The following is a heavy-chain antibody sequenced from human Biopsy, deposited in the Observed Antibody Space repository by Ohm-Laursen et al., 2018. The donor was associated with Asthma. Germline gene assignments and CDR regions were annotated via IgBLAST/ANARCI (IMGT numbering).Heavy chain of an antibody. CDR2: ISYDGRNT. CDR3: ARGGLHYYEYYGMDV. CDR1: GFTFDNYT. V-gene: IGHV3-30*04. Sequence: SLRLSCAASGFTFDNYTMHWVRQAPGKGLEWVTIISYDGRNTYYADSVEGRFTISRDNSKNTLFLQLSSLKPEDTAVYYCARGGLHYYEYYGMDVWGQGTTVTVSS. J-gene: IGHJ6*02. D-gene: IGHD2-21*02.